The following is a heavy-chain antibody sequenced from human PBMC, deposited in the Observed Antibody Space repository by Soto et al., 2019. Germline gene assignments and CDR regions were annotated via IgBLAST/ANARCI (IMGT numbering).Heavy chain of an antibody. CDR3: AREAKRSTGYSSDTTFDY. V-gene: IGHV5-10-1*01. Sequence: EVQLVQSGAEVKKPGESLRISCKGSGYSFTSYWINWVRQMPGKGLEWMGRIDPSDSYTNYSPSFQGHGTISADKSISTAYLQWSSLKASDTAMYYCAREAKRSTGYSSDTTFDYWGQGTLVTVSS. J-gene: IGHJ4*02. CDR1: GYSFTSYW. D-gene: IGHD6-25*01. CDR2: IDPSDSYT.